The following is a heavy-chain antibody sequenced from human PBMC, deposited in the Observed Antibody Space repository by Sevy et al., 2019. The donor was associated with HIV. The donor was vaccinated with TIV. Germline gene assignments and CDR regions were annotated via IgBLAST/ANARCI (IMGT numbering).Heavy chain of an antibody. CDR1: GFSFSRFA. J-gene: IGHJ3*02. V-gene: IGHV3-33*06. Sequence: GGSLRLSCAASGFSFSRFAMHWVRQAPGKGLEWVAVIWYDGSNKYHADSVKGRFSVSRDNSMKTLYLQMNRLRAEDTAVYYCTKGIDNRNDIMYAFDIWGPGTLVTVSS. CDR2: IWYDGSNK. D-gene: IGHD1-1*01. CDR3: TKGIDNRNDIMYAFDI.